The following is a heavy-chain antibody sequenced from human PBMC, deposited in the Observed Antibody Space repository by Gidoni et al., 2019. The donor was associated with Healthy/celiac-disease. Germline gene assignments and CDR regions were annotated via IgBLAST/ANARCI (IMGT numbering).Heavy chain of an antibody. CDR2: ISGSGGTT. J-gene: IGHJ4*02. D-gene: IGHD2-21*02. CDR3: AKYGSPIVVVTAVDY. V-gene: IGHV3-23*01. Sequence: EVQLLESGGGLVPTGGSLRLSCAASGFTFRSYAMGGVRQAPGKGMGGVSAISGSGGTTYYADSVKGRLTISRDNSKNTLYLQMNSLIAEDTAVYYCAKYGSPIVVVTAVDYWGQGTLVTVSS. CDR1: GFTFRSYA.